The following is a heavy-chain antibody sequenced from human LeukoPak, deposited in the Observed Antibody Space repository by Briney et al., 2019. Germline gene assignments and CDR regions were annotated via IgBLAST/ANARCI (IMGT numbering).Heavy chain of an antibody. Sequence: SETLSLTCTVSGGSISSYYWSWIRQPPGKGLEWIGYIYYSGSTNYNPSLKSRVTTSADTSKNQFSLKLSSVTAADTAVYYCARAAGSGRPPDYWGQGTLVTVSS. CDR1: GGSISSYY. D-gene: IGHD3-10*01. J-gene: IGHJ4*02. V-gene: IGHV4-59*01. CDR2: IYYSGST. CDR3: ARAAGSGRPPDY.